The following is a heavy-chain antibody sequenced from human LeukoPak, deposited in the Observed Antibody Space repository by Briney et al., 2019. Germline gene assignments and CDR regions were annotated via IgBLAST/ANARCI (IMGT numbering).Heavy chain of an antibody. V-gene: IGHV3-30-3*02. D-gene: IGHD6-6*01. CDR3: AKNRGSYNSSSLCFDY. Sequence: GGSLRLSCAASGFTFSSYAMHWVRQAPGKGLEWVAVTSYDGSNKYYADSVKGRFTISRDNSKNTLYLQMNSLRAEDTAVYYCAKNRGSYNSSSLCFDYWGQGTLVTVSS. CDR2: TSYDGSNK. J-gene: IGHJ4*02. CDR1: GFTFSSYA.